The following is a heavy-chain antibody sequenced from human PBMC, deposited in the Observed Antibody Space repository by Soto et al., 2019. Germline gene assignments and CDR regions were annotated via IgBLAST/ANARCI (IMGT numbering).Heavy chain of an antibody. D-gene: IGHD1-26*01. Sequence: SETLSLTCTVSGGSITRGGYYWSWIRQHPGKGLEWIGYIFYSGTTYYNPSLKSRVTISVDTSKNQFSLKLSSVTAADTAVYYCARHLYSGSYYYYYGMDVWGQGTTVTVSS. V-gene: IGHV4-31*03. CDR3: ARHLYSGSYYYYYGMDV. CDR1: GGSITRGGYY. CDR2: IFYSGTT. J-gene: IGHJ6*02.